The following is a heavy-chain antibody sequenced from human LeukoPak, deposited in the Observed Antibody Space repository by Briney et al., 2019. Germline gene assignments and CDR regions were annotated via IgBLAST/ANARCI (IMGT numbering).Heavy chain of an antibody. V-gene: IGHV4-34*01. Sequence: SETLSLTCAVYGGSFSGYYWSWIRQPPGKGLEWIGEINHSGSTNYNPSLKSRVTISVDTSMNQFSLKLSSVTAADTAVYYCARQLPYSSSWYYFDYWGQGTLVTVSS. D-gene: IGHD6-13*01. CDR1: GGSFSGYY. CDR2: INHSGST. CDR3: ARQLPYSSSWYYFDY. J-gene: IGHJ4*02.